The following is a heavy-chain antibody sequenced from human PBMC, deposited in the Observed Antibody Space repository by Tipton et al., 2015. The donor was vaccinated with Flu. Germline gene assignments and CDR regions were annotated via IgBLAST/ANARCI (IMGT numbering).Heavy chain of an antibody. J-gene: IGHJ4*02. V-gene: IGHV4-34*01. CDR3: ARGQGPFDY. CDR1: GGSFSGYY. Sequence: LRLSCAVYGGSFSGYYWSWIRQPPGTGLEWIGEINHSGSTNYNPSLKSRVTISVDTSKNQFSLKLSSVTAADTAVYYCARGQGPFDYWGQGTLVTVSA. CDR2: INHSGST.